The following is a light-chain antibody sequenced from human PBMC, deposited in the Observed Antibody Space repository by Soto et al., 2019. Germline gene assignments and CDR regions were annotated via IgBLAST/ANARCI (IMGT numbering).Light chain of an antibody. CDR2: DAS. CDR1: QSVQNF. J-gene: IGKJ3*01. Sequence: EISLTQSPATLSLSPGERATLSCRASQSVQNFFAWYQQKTGQAPRLLIYDASYMATGVPARFSASGARTDFTLTINSIEPEDFAVCYCQQRSSWPATFGPGTKGHIK. CDR3: QQRSSWPAT. V-gene: IGKV3-11*01.